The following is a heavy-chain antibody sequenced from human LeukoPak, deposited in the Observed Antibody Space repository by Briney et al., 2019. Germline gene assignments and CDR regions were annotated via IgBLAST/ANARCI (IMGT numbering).Heavy chain of an antibody. CDR2: INPSGGST. V-gene: IGHV1-46*01. CDR3: ARDTSPNRDAFDI. Sequence: GASVKVSRKASGYTFTSYYMHWLRQAPGQGLEWMGIINPSGGSTSYAQKFQGRVTMTRDMSTSTVYMELSSLRSEDTAVYYCARDTSPNRDAFDIWGQGTMVTVSS. J-gene: IGHJ3*02. CDR1: GYTFTSYY. D-gene: IGHD1-1*01.